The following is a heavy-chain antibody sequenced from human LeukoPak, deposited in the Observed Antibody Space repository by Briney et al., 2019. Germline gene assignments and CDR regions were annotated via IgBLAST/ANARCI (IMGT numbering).Heavy chain of an antibody. D-gene: IGHD3-10*01. Sequence: QSGGSLRLSCAASGFTFSSYWMSWVRQAPGKGLEWVANIKQDGSEKYYVDSVKGRFTISRDNAKNSLYLQMNSLRAEDTAVYYCARMYYYGSGRMDYWGQGTLATVSS. CDR3: ARMYYYGSGRMDY. J-gene: IGHJ4*02. V-gene: IGHV3-7*01. CDR1: GFTFSSYW. CDR2: IKQDGSEK.